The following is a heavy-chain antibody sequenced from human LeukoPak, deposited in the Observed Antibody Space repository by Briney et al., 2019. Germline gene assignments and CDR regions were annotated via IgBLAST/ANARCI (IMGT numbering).Heavy chain of an antibody. CDR1: GFTFDDYA. J-gene: IGHJ3*02. D-gene: IGHD6-6*01. CDR2: ISWNSGSI. CDR3: AKGNPDSSSDGAFDI. V-gene: IGHV3-9*01. Sequence: PGGSLRLSCAASGFTFDDYAMHWVRQAPGKGLEWVSGISWNSGSIGYADSVKGRFTISRDNAKNSLYLQMNSLRAEDTALYYCAKGNPDSSSDGAFDIWGQGTMVTVSS.